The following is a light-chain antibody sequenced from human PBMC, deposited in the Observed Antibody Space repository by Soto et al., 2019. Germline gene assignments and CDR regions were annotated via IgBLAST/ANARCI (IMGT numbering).Light chain of an antibody. CDR2: GAS. V-gene: IGKV3-20*01. CDR1: QSVSSSY. Sequence: EIVLTQSPGTLSLSPGEGATLSCRASQSVSSSYLAWYQQKPGQAPRLLIYGASSRATGIPDRFIGGGSGKDFTLTISRLEPEDFAVYYCQQYDNSPWTFGQGTKVEIK. CDR3: QQYDNSPWT. J-gene: IGKJ1*01.